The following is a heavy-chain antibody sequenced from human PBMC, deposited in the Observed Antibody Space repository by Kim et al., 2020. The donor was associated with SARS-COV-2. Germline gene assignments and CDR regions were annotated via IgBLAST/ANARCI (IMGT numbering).Heavy chain of an antibody. CDR3: ARDLSSSWYLDAFDI. D-gene: IGHD6-13*01. Sequence: PSLKSRVNISVDTSKNQFSRKLSSVTAADTAVYYCARDLSSSWYLDAFDIWGQGTMVTVSS. V-gene: IGHV4-31*02. J-gene: IGHJ3*02.